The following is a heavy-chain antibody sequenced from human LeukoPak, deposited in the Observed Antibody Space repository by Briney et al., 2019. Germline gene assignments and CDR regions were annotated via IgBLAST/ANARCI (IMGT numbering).Heavy chain of an antibody. CDR2: IYYSGST. D-gene: IGHD5-24*01. CDR1: GGSISSSSDY. CDR3: ARPRGRWVESCAFYI. J-gene: IGHJ3*02. V-gene: IGHV4-39*01. Sequence: PSETLSLTCTVSGGSISSSSDYWGWIRQPPGKGLEWFGSIYYSGSTHYNPSLKSRVTISVDTSKHQFSLKLSSVTAADTAVYYCARPRGRWVESCAFYIWGQGTMVTVSS.